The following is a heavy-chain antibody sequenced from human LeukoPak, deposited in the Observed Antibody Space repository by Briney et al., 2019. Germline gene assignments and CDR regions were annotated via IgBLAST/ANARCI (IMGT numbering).Heavy chain of an antibody. Sequence: PLETLSPTCTVSGGSISSYYWSWIRQPPGKGLEWIGYIYYSGSTNYNPSLKSRVTISVDTSKNQFSLKLSSVTAADTAVYYCARAHGSGSYFNYYYYGMDVWGQGTTVTVSS. J-gene: IGHJ6*02. CDR2: IYYSGST. D-gene: IGHD3-10*01. V-gene: IGHV4-59*01. CDR1: GGSISSYY. CDR3: ARAHGSGSYFNYYYYGMDV.